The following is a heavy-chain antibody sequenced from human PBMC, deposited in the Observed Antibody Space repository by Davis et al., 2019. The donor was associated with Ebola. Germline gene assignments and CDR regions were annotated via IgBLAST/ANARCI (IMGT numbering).Heavy chain of an antibody. CDR3: ARIMGATTG. J-gene: IGHJ4*02. D-gene: IGHD1-26*01. CDR2: VFRTGAT. CDR1: GGSIRSSSHY. Sequence: SETLSLTCTVSGGSIRSSSHYWGWIRQPPGKGLEWMGSVFRTGATSYNPSLKSRVTISLDTSKNQFSLKLSSVTAADTAVYYCARIMGATTGWGQGTLVTVSS. V-gene: IGHV4-39*01.